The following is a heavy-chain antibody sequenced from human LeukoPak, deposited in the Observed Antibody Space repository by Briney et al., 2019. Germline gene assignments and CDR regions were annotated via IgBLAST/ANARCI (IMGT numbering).Heavy chain of an antibody. Sequence: PSETLSLACTVSGGSISSSSYSWGWIRQPPGKGLEWIGVLYHSGGTYYNPSLKSRLTMSVDTSKNQFSLKLSSVTATDTAVYYCASLIAAGYFDHWGQGTLVTLSS. D-gene: IGHD6-13*01. J-gene: IGHJ4*02. V-gene: IGHV4-39*01. CDR3: ASLIAAGYFDH. CDR2: LYHSGGT. CDR1: GGSISSSSYS.